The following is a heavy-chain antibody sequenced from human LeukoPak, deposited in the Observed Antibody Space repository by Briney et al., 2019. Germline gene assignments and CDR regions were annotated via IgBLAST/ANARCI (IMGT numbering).Heavy chain of an antibody. Sequence: SETLSLTCAVSGGSISSGGYSWSWLRQPPGTGLEWFGYIYHSGSTYYNPSLKSRVTISVDRSKNQFSLKLSSVTAADTAVYYCARVRIDDFWSGFDYWGQGTLVTVSS. CDR3: ARVRIDDFWSGFDY. V-gene: IGHV4-30-2*01. J-gene: IGHJ4*02. D-gene: IGHD3-3*01. CDR1: GGSISSGGYS. CDR2: IYHSGST.